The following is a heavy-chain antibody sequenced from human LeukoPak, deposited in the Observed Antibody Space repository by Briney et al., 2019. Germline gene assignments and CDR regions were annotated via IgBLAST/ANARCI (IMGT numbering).Heavy chain of an antibody. D-gene: IGHD3-16*02. CDR1: GFTFSSYA. J-gene: IGHJ4*02. CDR2: ISGSGGST. V-gene: IGHV3-23*01. CDR3: AKDDDYVWGSYRKEDYFDY. Sequence: SGGSLRLSCAASGFTFSSYAMSWVRQAPGKGLEWVSGISGSGGSTYYADSVKGRFTISRDNSKNTLYLQMNSLRVEDTAVYYCAKDDDYVWGSYRKEDYFDYWGQGTLVTVSS.